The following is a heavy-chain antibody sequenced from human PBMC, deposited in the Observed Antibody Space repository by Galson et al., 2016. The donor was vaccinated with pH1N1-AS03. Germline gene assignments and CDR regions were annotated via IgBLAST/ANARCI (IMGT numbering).Heavy chain of an antibody. V-gene: IGHV1-69*05. Sequence: SVKVSCKASGGTFSNYAVSWVRQAPGQGLEWLGGIVPIVGSASYAQKFQGRVTITTDESTATASMELSSLGSDDPAVYYCAKDFWDDDSGYWGQGTLVTVSS. J-gene: IGHJ4*02. CDR2: IVPIVGSA. D-gene: IGHD3-3*01. CDR3: AKDFWDDDSGY. CDR1: GGTFSNYA.